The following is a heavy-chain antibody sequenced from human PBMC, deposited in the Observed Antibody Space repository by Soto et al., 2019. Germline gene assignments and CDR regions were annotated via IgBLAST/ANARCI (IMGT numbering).Heavy chain of an antibody. V-gene: IGHV1-69*06. CDR2: IIPLFGTR. D-gene: IGHD3-3*01. CDR1: GGTFTSDA. J-gene: IGHJ6*01. CDR3: AKAKNAFWNANYGMDV. Sequence: QVQLVQSGGEVRKPGSSVKVSCAASGGTFTSDALSWVRQAPGQGPEWMGGIIPLFGTRNYAHKFQCRLTIAANKTTRTAYMELSRLRSEDTAIDYCAKAKNAFWNANYGMDVWGQGTTVIVSS.